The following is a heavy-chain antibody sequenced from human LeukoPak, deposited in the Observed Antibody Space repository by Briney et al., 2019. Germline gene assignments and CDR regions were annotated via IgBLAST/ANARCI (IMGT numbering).Heavy chain of an antibody. CDR2: IYYSGST. CDR1: GGSISSYY. Sequence: SETLSLTCTVSGGSISSYYWSWIRQPPGKGLEWIGYIYYSGSTNYNPSLKSRVTISVDTSKNQFSLKLSSVTAADTAVYYCAREGGRGYRSGWYETYWYFDLWGRGTLVTVSS. V-gene: IGHV4-59*01. D-gene: IGHD6-19*01. CDR3: AREGGRGYRSGWYETYWYFDL. J-gene: IGHJ2*01.